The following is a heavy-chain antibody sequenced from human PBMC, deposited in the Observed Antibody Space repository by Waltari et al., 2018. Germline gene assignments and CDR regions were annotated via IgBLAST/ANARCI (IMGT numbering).Heavy chain of an antibody. CDR1: GYTFTGYY. J-gene: IGHJ6*03. Sequence: QVQLVQSGAEVKKPGASVKVSCKASGYTFTGYYLHWVRQAPGQGLEWMGWINPSFGNTKYAEKFQGRVTMTRGTSINTAYMELTRLRSDDTAVYYCATYQLLHNYNSYYMDVWGNGTTVTVSS. V-gene: IGHV1-2*02. CDR3: ATYQLLHNYNSYYMDV. D-gene: IGHD2-2*01. CDR2: INPSFGNT.